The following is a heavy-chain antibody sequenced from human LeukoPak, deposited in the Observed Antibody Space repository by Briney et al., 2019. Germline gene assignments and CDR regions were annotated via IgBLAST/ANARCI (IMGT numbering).Heavy chain of an antibody. V-gene: IGHV4-61*08. CDR2: IYYSGST. CDR1: GGSISSGGYY. J-gene: IGHJ5*02. CDR3: ARRSAAARTNWFDP. Sequence: SETLSLTCTVSGGSISSGGYYWSWIRQHPGKGLEWIGFIYYSGSTNYNPSLKSRVTISVDTSKNQFSLKLSSVTAADTAVYYCARRSAAARTNWFDPWGQGTLVTVSS. D-gene: IGHD2-15*01.